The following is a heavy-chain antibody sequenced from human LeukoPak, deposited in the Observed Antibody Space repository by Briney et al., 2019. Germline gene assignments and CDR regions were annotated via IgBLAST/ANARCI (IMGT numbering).Heavy chain of an antibody. V-gene: IGHV4-59*08. Sequence: SSETLSLTCTVSGGSISSYYWSWIRQPPGKGLEWIGYIYHSGSTNYNPSLNSRVTISVDTSKNQFSLKLSSVTAADTAVYYCARHSEKTTVTYFDYWGQGTLVTVSS. J-gene: IGHJ4*02. D-gene: IGHD4-17*01. CDR2: IYHSGST. CDR1: GGSISSYY. CDR3: ARHSEKTTVTYFDY.